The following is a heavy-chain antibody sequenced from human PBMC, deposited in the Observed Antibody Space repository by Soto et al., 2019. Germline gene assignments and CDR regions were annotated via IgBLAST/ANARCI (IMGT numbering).Heavy chain of an antibody. CDR2: ITWNSGSI. Sequence: DVQLVESGGGLVQPGRSLRLSCAASGFTFDDYAMHWVRQAPGKGLEWVSGITWNSGSIGYADSVKGRFTISRDNAKNSLYLQMNSLRADDTALYYCAKGRSYWYFDLWGRGTLVTVSS. CDR1: GFTFDDYA. CDR3: AKGRSYWYFDL. J-gene: IGHJ2*01. V-gene: IGHV3-9*01.